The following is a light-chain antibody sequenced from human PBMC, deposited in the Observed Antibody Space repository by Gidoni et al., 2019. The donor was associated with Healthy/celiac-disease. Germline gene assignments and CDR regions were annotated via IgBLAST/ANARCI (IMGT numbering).Light chain of an antibody. V-gene: IGKV3-20*01. CDR3: QQYGSSPRT. CDR1: QSVSSSY. Sequence: EIVSTQSPGTLSLSPGERATLSSRASQSVSSSYLAWYQQKPGQAPRLLIYGASSRATGIPDRFSGSGSGTDFTLTISRLEPEDFAVYYCQQYGSSPRTFGQGTKVEIK. CDR2: GAS. J-gene: IGKJ1*01.